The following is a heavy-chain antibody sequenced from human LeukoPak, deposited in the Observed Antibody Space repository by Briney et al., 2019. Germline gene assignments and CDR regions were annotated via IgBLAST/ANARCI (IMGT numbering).Heavy chain of an antibody. CDR2: IYYSGST. Sequence: SETLSLTCTVSGGSISSSSYYWGWIRQPPGKGLEWIGSIYYSGSTYYNPSLKSRVTISVDTSKNQFSLKLSSVTAAGTAVYYCARPTGDQFDYWGQGTLVTVSS. D-gene: IGHD7-27*01. CDR1: GGSISSSSYY. J-gene: IGHJ4*02. V-gene: IGHV4-39*01. CDR3: ARPTGDQFDY.